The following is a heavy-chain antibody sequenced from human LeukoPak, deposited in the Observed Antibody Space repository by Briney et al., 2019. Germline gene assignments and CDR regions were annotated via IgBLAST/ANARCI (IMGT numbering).Heavy chain of an antibody. CDR1: GGSISSGGYY. V-gene: IGHV4-31*03. CDR3: ARDGLRWLREGYGFDY. CDR2: IYYSGST. D-gene: IGHD5-24*01. J-gene: IGHJ4*02. Sequence: SSETLSLTCTVSGGSISSGGYYWSWIRQHPGKGLEWIGYIYYSGSTYYNPSLKSRVTISVDTSKNQFSLKLSSVTAADTAVYYCARDGLRWLREGYGFDYWGQGTLVTVSS.